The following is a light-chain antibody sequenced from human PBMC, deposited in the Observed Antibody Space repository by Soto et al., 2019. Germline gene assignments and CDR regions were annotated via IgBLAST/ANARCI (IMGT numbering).Light chain of an antibody. J-gene: IGKJ1*01. V-gene: IGKV1-8*01. CDR3: QQYYSYPRT. CDR1: QGISSY. CDR2: AAS. Sequence: AIRMTQSPSSFSASTGDRVTITCRASQGISSYLAWYQQKPGKAPKLLIYAASTLQSGVPSRFTGSGSGTDFTLTISCLQSEDLETYYCQQYYSYPRTLAQGTKVDIK.